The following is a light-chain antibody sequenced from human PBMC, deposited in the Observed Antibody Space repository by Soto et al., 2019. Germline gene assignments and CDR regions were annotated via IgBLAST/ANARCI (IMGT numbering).Light chain of an antibody. V-gene: IGKV3-15*01. CDR2: GAS. CDR1: QSVSSN. J-gene: IGKJ2*01. Sequence: EIVMMQSPATLSVSPGERATLSCRASQSVSSNLAWYQQKPGQAPRLLIYGASTRATGIPARFSGSGSGTEFTLTISSLQSEDLAVYYCQHYNDWVKTFGQGTKLEIK. CDR3: QHYNDWVKT.